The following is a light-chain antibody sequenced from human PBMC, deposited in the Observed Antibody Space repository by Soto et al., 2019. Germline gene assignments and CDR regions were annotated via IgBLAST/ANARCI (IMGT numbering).Light chain of an antibody. CDR1: QSISSF. Sequence: DIQMTQSPSSLSASVGDRVTVTCRASQSISSFLNWYQQKPGKVPKLLIYVASSLQSGVPSRLSGSGSGTDLTLTISSQQSEDFATYYCQQGFSTPYTFGQGTKLEIK. CDR2: VAS. J-gene: IGKJ2*01. V-gene: IGKV1-39*01. CDR3: QQGFSTPYT.